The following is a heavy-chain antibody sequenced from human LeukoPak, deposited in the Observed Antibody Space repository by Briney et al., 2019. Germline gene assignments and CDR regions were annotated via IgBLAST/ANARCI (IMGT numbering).Heavy chain of an antibody. J-gene: IGHJ4*02. CDR1: GFTFSSYA. CDR2: ISYDGSNK. V-gene: IGHV3-30-3*01. D-gene: IGHD5-12*01. CDR3: ARDTDIVATILDY. Sequence: PGRSLRLSCAASGFTFSSYAMHWVRQAPGKGLEWVAVISYDGSNKYYADSVKGRFTISRDNSKNTLYLQMNSLRAEDTAVYYCARDTDIVATILDYWGQGTLVTVSS.